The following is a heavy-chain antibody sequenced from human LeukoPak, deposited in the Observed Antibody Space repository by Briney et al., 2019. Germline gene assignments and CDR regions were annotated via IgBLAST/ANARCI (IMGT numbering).Heavy chain of an antibody. CDR1: GGSISSGGYY. J-gene: IGHJ3*02. V-gene: IGHV4-31*03. CDR2: IYYSGST. CDR3: ARGVGAIYAFDI. D-gene: IGHD1-26*01. Sequence: SETLSLTCTVSGGSISSGGYYWSWIRQHPGKGLEWIGYIYYSGSTYYNPSLKSRVTISVDTSKNQFSLKLSSVTAADTAVYYCARGVGAIYAFDIWGQGTMVTVSS.